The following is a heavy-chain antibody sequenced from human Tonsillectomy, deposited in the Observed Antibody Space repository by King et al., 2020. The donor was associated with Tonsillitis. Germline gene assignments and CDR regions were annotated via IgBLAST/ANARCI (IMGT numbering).Heavy chain of an antibody. CDR3: ARVMSWYENWFDP. Sequence: VPLQESGPGLVKPSQTLSLTCTVSGDSIDSGSHYWGWIRQPAGKGLEFIGRIFSSGNTNYNPSLKSRVTMSIDTSKNQFSLRLTSMTAADTAVYYCARVMSWYENWFDPWGQGTLVTVSS. D-gene: IGHD6-13*01. CDR1: GDSIDSGSHY. V-gene: IGHV4-61*02. J-gene: IGHJ5*02. CDR2: IFSSGNT.